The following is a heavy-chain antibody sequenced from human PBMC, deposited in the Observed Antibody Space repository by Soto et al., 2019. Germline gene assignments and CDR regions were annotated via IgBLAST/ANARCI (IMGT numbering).Heavy chain of an antibody. D-gene: IGHD4-17*01. J-gene: IGHJ4*02. CDR2: VSPENRNA. Sequence: ASVKVSCKASRYTFTKYFTQWVRQAPGQGLEYMGWVSPENRNAGYAPQFRGRVSMTTDTSINTVYLELTTLTYEDTAVYYCEVTTGYWGQGPMVTVS. CDR1: RYTFTKYF. CDR3: EVTTGY. V-gene: IGHV1-8*01.